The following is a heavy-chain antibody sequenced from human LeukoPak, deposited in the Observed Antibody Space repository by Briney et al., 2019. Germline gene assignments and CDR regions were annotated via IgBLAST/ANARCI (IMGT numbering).Heavy chain of an antibody. Sequence: PSETLSLTCTVSGYSISSGYYWGWIRQPPGKGLEWIGSIYHSGSTNYNPSLKSRVTISVDTSKNQFSLKLSSVTAADTAVYYCARAGGYSSSWGQGTLVTVSS. D-gene: IGHD6-13*01. J-gene: IGHJ4*02. CDR3: ARAGGYSSS. CDR2: IYHSGST. CDR1: GYSISSGYY. V-gene: IGHV4-38-2*02.